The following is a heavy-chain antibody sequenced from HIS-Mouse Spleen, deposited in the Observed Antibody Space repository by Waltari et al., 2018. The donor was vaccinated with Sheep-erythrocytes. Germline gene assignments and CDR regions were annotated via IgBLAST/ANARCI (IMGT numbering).Heavy chain of an antibody. D-gene: IGHD2-2*01. CDR2: INPNSEVT. V-gene: IGHV1-2*02. J-gene: IGHJ1*01. Sequence: QVQLVQSGAEVKKPGASVKVSCKASGYTFTVDYMQWVQRAPGQGLEWMEGINPNSEVTRYAQKFQGRVSMTRDTSSSTAYMELSRLSSDDTAVYYCARGYCSSTSCYGYFQHWGQGTLVTVSS. CDR1: GYTFTVDY. CDR3: ARGYCSSTSCYGYFQH.